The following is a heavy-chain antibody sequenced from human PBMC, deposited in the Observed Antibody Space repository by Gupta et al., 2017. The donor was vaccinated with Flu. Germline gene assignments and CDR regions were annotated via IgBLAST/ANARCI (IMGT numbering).Heavy chain of an antibody. J-gene: IGHJ4*02. CDR2: VSHSGGA. CDR1: GGSVTTSY. V-gene: IGHV4-59*02. D-gene: IGHD2-15*01. CDR3: AISPSSTAVCGNGPCYSSVSAFVD. Sequence: VQLQESGPALVKPAEPLTLTCNVSGGSVTTSYWSWFRQSPGKGLEWIGDVSHSGGAVHSPPLKSRGTLSIDSSSNHCARNLASVTAADTAVYFCAISPSSTAVCGNGPCYSSVSAFVDWGQGALVVVSS.